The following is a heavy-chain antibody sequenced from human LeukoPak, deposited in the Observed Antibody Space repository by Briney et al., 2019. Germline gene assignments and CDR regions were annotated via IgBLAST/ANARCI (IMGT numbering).Heavy chain of an antibody. D-gene: IGHD6-6*01. CDR2: SQYSGTT. V-gene: IGHV4-59*01. CDR3: ARFWREYSSSPWSPTNYYYYMDV. CDR1: GYSISSYY. Sequence: SETLSLACTVSGYSISSYYWSWIRQPPGKGLEWIGYSQYSGTTNYNPSLRSRVTISVDASKNQFSLKLSSVTAEDTAVYYCARFWREYSSSPWSPTNYYYYMDVCGKGTTVTVSS. J-gene: IGHJ6*03.